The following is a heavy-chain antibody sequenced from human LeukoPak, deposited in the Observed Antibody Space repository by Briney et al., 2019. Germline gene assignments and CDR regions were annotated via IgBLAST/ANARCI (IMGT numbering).Heavy chain of an antibody. CDR2: ISFDGNYR. J-gene: IGHJ4*02. V-gene: IGHV3-30-3*01. Sequence: QPGRSLRLSCAASAXNFSSHSMHWFRQAPGKGLEWVAVISFDGNYRQYADSVKGRFTISRDNSKNTLHLQMNSLRAEDTAVYYCARDNNGLPNYWGQGTLVTVSS. CDR1: AXNFSSHS. CDR3: ARDNNGLPNY. D-gene: IGHD1-14*01.